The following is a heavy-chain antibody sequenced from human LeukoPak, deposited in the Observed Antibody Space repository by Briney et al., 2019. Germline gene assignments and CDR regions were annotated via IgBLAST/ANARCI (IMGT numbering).Heavy chain of an antibody. V-gene: IGHV4-39*07. D-gene: IGHD4-17*01. J-gene: IGHJ6*03. CDR1: GGSISSGSYY. Sequence: PSETLSLTCTVSGGSISSGSYYWGWIRQPPGKGLEWIGSIYYSGSTYYNPSLKSRVTISVDTSKNQFSLKLSSVTAADTAVYYCASKSTVTTDYYYYMDVWGKGTTVTVSS. CDR3: ASKSTVTTDYYYYMDV. CDR2: IYYSGST.